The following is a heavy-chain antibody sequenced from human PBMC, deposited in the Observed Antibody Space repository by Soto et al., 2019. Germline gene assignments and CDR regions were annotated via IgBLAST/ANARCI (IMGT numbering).Heavy chain of an antibody. D-gene: IGHD6-13*01. V-gene: IGHV4-31*03. CDR3: ARMSATGTRWFDP. CDR1: GGSFSSGAYH. Sequence: SSETLSLTCTFSGGSFSSGAYHWSWIRQYPGKGLEWIGSISYRGNTYYNPSLKSRLSMSVDTSKNQFSLNLTSVTAADTAVYFCARMSATGTRWFDPWGQGTQVTVSS. J-gene: IGHJ5*02. CDR2: ISYRGNT.